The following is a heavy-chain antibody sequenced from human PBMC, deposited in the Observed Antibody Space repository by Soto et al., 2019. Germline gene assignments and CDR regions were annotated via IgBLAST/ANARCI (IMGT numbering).Heavy chain of an antibody. CDR1: GFTFSSYW. Sequence: PGGSLRLSCAASGFTFSSYWMSWVRQAPGKGLEWVANIKQDGSEKYYVDSVKGRFTISRDNAKNSLYLQMNSLRAEDTAVYYCARDGFHSSYPYYYGMDVWGQGTTVTVSS. CDR3: ARDGFHSSYPYYYGMDV. V-gene: IGHV3-7*01. J-gene: IGHJ6*02. CDR2: IKQDGSEK. D-gene: IGHD6-6*01.